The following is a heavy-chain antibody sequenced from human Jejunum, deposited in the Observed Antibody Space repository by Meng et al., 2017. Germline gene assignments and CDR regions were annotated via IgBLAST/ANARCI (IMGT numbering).Heavy chain of an antibody. CDR2: IHHSGST. J-gene: IGHJ6*02. Sequence: SETLSLTCAVSGYSISSGYNWGWIRQPPGKGLEWIGSIHHSGSTYYNPSLNSRVTISVDTSKNQFSLNLSFVTAADTAVYYCAREMRTGPYGMDVWGQGTTVTVSS. CDR1: GYSISSGYN. V-gene: IGHV4-38-2*02. D-gene: IGHD3/OR15-3a*01. CDR3: AREMRTGPYGMDV.